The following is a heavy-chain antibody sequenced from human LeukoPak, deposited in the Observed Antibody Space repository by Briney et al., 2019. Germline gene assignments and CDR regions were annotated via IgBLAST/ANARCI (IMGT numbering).Heavy chain of an antibody. CDR3: ARDYYDSSGSDAFDI. J-gene: IGHJ3*02. CDR1: GGSISSYY. Sequence: PSETLSLTCTVSGGSISSYYWSWIRQPPGKGLEGIGYIYYSGSTNYNPSLKSRVTISVDTSKNQFSLKLSSVTAADTAVYYCARDYYDSSGSDAFDIWGQGTMVTVSS. D-gene: IGHD3-22*01. V-gene: IGHV4-59*01. CDR2: IYYSGST.